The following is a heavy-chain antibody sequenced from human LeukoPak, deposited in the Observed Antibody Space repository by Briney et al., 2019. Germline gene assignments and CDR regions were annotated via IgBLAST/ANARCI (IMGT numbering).Heavy chain of an antibody. Sequence: GGSLRLSCAASGFTFSSYGMHWVRQAPGKGLEWVAVIWYDGSNKYYADSVKGQFTISRDNSKNTLYLQMNSLRAEDTAVYYCARDGDGYNYGPDSPAPIDYWGQGTLVTVSS. CDR3: ARDGDGYNYGPDSPAPIDY. D-gene: IGHD5-24*01. V-gene: IGHV3-33*01. CDR2: IWYDGSNK. J-gene: IGHJ4*02. CDR1: GFTFSSYG.